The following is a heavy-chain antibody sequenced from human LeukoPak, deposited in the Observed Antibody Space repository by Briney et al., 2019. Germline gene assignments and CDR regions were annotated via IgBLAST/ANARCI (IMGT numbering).Heavy chain of an antibody. J-gene: IGHJ4*02. CDR3: AKRDCSSTSCYWIDY. CDR2: IRYDGSNK. Sequence: QPGGSLRLSCAASGFTFSSYGMHWVRQAPGKGLEWVAFIRYDGSNKYYADSVKGRFTISRDNSKNTLYLQMNSLRAEDTAVYYCAKRDCSSTSCYWIDYWGQGTLVTVSS. V-gene: IGHV3-30*02. CDR1: GFTFSSYG. D-gene: IGHD2-2*01.